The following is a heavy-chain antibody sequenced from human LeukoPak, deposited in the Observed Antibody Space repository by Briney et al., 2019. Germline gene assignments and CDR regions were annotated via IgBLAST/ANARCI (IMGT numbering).Heavy chain of an antibody. V-gene: IGHV1-46*01. J-gene: IGHJ3*02. Sequence: ASVKVSCKASGYTFTSYYMHWVRQAPGQGLEWMGIINPSGGSTRYEQKFQGRVTMSRDTSTSTVYMELSSLRSEDTAVYYCARSLRTGAPNDAAFDIWGQGTMVTVSS. D-gene: IGHD1-1*01. CDR3: ARSLRTGAPNDAAFDI. CDR1: GYTFTSYY. CDR2: INPSGGST.